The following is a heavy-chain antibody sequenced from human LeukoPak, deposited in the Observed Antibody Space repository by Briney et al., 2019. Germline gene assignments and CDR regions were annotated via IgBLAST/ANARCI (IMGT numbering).Heavy chain of an antibody. CDR1: GFTFSSYS. V-gene: IGHV3-48*02. Sequence: GGSLRLSCAASGFTFSSYSMNWVRQAPGKGLEWVSYISSSGSTIYYADSVKGRFTISRDNAKNSLYLQMNSLRDEDTAVYYCARAQRWLQDYFDYWGQGTLVTVSS. J-gene: IGHJ4*02. CDR3: ARAQRWLQDYFDY. D-gene: IGHD5-24*01. CDR2: ISSSGSTI.